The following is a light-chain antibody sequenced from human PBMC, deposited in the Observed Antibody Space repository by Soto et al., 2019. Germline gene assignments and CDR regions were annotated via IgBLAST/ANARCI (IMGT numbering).Light chain of an antibody. J-gene: IGLJ2*01. V-gene: IGLV2-14*03. Sequence: QSALTQPASVSGSPGQSITISCTGTSSDVGGYKYVSWYQHHPGKAPKLMIYDVSNRPSGVSNRFSGSKSGNSASLTISGLQSEDEADYFCSSYTGISTVFGGGTELTVL. CDR3: SSYTGISTV. CDR1: SSDVGGYKY. CDR2: DVS.